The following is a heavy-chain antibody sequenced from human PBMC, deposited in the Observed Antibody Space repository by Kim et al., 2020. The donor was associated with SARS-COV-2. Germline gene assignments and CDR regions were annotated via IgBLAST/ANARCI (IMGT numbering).Heavy chain of an antibody. J-gene: IGHJ4*02. CDR1: GFTFSSYG. Sequence: GGSLRLSCAASGFTFSSYGMHWVRQAPGKGLEWVAVIWYDGSNKYYADSVKGRFTISRDNSKNTLYLQMNSLRAEDTAVYYCAKICRSSSWYYFDYWGQGTLVTVSS. CDR3: AKICRSSSWYYFDY. D-gene: IGHD6-13*01. V-gene: IGHV3-33*06. CDR2: IWYDGSNK.